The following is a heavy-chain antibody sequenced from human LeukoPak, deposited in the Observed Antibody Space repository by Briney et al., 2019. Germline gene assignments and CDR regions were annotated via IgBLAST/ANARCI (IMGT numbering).Heavy chain of an antibody. J-gene: IGHJ6*02. CDR2: IYPGDSDT. D-gene: IGHD2-21*02. Sequence: GESLKISCKGSGYSFTSYWIGWVRQMPGKGLEWMGTIYPGDSDTRYSPSFQGQVTISADKSISTAYLQWSSLKASDTAMYYCARDHCGGACYSGPYYYYYGMDVWGQGTTVTVSS. CDR3: ARDHCGGACYSGPYYYYYGMDV. CDR1: GYSFTSYW. V-gene: IGHV5-51*01.